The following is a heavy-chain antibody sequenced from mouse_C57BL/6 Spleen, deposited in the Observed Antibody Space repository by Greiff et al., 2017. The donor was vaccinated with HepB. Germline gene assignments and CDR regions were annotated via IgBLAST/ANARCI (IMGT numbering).Heavy chain of an antibody. Sequence: EVQLQQSGPVLVKPGASVKMSCKASGYTFTDYYMNWVKQSHGKSLEWIGVINPYNGGTSYNQKFKGKATLTVDKSSSTAYMELNSLTSEDSAVYYCANYGSSEAYWGQGTLVTVSA. V-gene: IGHV1-19*01. CDR3: ANYGSSEAY. CDR1: GYTFTDYY. CDR2: INPYNGGT. J-gene: IGHJ3*01. D-gene: IGHD1-1*01.